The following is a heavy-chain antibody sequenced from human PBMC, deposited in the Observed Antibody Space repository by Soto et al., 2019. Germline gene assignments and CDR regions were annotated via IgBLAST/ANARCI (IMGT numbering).Heavy chain of an antibody. D-gene: IGHD3-10*01. V-gene: IGHV3-7*05. Sequence: EVQLVESGGGLVQPGGSLRLSCAASGFTFRDYWMSWVRQAPGEGLECVANIKRDGSEKYYVDPVKGRFTISRDNAKNSLYLQMNSLRAEDTAVYYCATSMGRGGNDYWGQGTLVSVSS. J-gene: IGHJ4*02. CDR3: ATSMGRGGNDY. CDR2: IKRDGSEK. CDR1: GFTFRDYW.